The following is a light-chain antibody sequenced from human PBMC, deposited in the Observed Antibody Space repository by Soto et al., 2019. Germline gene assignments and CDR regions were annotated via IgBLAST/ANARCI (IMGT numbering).Light chain of an antibody. V-gene: IGKV3D-15*01. CDR1: RVVGSN. CDR3: QQYDNLPLT. Sequence: ERVMTQSPATLSVSPGERATLSCRPSRVVGSNLAWYQQKPGQAPRLLIFGASSRATGVPARFSGSGSGTEFTLTINSPQSEDFAVYFCQQYDNLPLTFGPGTKVDIK. CDR2: GAS. J-gene: IGKJ3*01.